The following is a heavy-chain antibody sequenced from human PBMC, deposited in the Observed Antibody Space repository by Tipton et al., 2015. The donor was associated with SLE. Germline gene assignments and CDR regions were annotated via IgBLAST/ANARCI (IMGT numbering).Heavy chain of an antibody. J-gene: IGHJ4*02. CDR1: GFTFDDYA. CDR2: IHFSGVT. CDR3: ARIFYYGSGSPLDY. V-gene: IGHV4-38-2*01. Sequence: LRLSCAASGFTFDDYAMHWIRQPPGKGLEWIGSIHFSGVTHYKASLHSRVTISLDTSKNQFSLKLSSVTAADTAVYYCARIFYYGSGSPLDYWGQGTLVTVSS. D-gene: IGHD3-10*01.